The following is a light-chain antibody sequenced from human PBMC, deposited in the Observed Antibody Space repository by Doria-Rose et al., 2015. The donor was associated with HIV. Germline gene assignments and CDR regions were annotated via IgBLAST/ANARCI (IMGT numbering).Light chain of an antibody. CDR3: QQYYDTPS. V-gene: IGKV4-1*01. CDR2: WAS. CDR1: QSLLYTSKNY. Sequence: DIQVTQSPESLGMSLGERATLNCKSNQSLLYTSKNYLAWYQQKPRQPPRLLISWASTRQSGVPARFSGSGSGTDFTLTISSLEADDVAVYYCQQYYDTPSFGPGTTVDIK. J-gene: IGKJ3*01.